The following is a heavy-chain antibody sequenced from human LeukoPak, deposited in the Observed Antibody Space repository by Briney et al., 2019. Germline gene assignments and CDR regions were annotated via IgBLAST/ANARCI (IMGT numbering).Heavy chain of an antibody. CDR3: ARQGAAEVTWFDP. Sequence: SQTLSLTCTVSGGSISSGDYYWSWIRQPPGKGLEWIGYIYYSGSTYYNPSLKSRVTISVDTSKNQFSLKLSSVTAADTAVYYCARQGAAEVTWFDPWGQGTLVTVSS. CDR1: GGSISSGDYY. CDR2: IYYSGST. V-gene: IGHV4-30-4*08. J-gene: IGHJ5*02. D-gene: IGHD6-13*01.